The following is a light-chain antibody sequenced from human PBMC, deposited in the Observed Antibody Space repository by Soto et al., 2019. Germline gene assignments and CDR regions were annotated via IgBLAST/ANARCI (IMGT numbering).Light chain of an antibody. CDR1: QSISDW. CDR3: QQYSSYPGT. Sequence: DIQMTHSPSTLSASVGDRVTITCRASQSISDWLAWYQQKPGKAPKLLIYDASSLESGVPSRFSGSGSGTEFALTISSLQPDDFATYYCQQYSSYPGTFGQGTKVEIK. J-gene: IGKJ1*01. V-gene: IGKV1-5*01. CDR2: DAS.